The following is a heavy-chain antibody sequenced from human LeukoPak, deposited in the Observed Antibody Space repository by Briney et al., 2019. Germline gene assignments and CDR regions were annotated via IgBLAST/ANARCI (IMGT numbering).Heavy chain of an antibody. CDR1: GFTFDDYG. CDR2: INWNGGST. D-gene: IGHD5-18*01. Sequence: PGGSLRLSCAASGFTFDDYGMSWVRQAPGKGLEWVSCINWNGGSTGYADSVKGRFTISRDNAKNSLYLQMNSLRAEDTALYYCARAGSGYSYGYGNWYFDLWGRGTLVTVSS. J-gene: IGHJ2*01. V-gene: IGHV3-20*04. CDR3: ARAGSGYSYGYGNWYFDL.